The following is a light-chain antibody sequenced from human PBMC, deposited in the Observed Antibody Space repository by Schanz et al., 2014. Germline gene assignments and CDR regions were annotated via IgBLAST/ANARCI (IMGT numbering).Light chain of an antibody. CDR1: QSVSSH. J-gene: IGKJ1*01. V-gene: IGKV3-15*01. Sequence: IVMTQSPATLSVSPGERATLSCRASQSVSSHLVWYQQKPGQAPRLLIYAASTRATGIPARFSGSGSGTDFTLTISRLEPQDFGVYYCQQYGDSPWTFGQGTKVEMK. CDR2: AAS. CDR3: QQYGDSPWT.